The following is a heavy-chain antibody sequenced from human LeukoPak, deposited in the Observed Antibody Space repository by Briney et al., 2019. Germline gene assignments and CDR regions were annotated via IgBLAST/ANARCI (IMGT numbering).Heavy chain of an antibody. V-gene: IGHV1-69*01. Sequence: SVTVSCKASGGTFSSYAISWVRQAPGQGLEWMGGIIPIFGTANYAQKFQGRVTITADESTSTAYMELSSLRSEDTAVYYCARDLGFGENWFDPWGQGTLVTVSS. D-gene: IGHD3-10*01. CDR2: IIPIFGTA. J-gene: IGHJ5*02. CDR3: ARDLGFGENWFDP. CDR1: GGTFSSYA.